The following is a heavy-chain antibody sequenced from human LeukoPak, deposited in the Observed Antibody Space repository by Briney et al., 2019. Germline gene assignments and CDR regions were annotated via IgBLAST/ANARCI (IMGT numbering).Heavy chain of an antibody. J-gene: IGHJ6*02. D-gene: IGHD3-22*01. CDR2: INPILSIA. Sequence: SVKLSCKASRGTFSSYSMSWVRQAPGQGLEWMEKINPILSIANYARKVQGRVTISADKSTSPAYMELSSLRSEDMTMYYCTRGSSVVVKPGYYSNGMDVWGQGNTVTVSS. CDR1: RGTFSSYS. V-gene: IGHV1-69*04. CDR3: TRGSSVVVKPGYYSNGMDV.